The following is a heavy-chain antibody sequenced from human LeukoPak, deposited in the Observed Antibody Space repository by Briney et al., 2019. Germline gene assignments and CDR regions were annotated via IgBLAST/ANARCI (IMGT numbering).Heavy chain of an antibody. CDR3: ATTWERPREEYYYYYYMDV. V-gene: IGHV1-24*01. D-gene: IGHD1-1*01. CDR2: FDPEDGET. CDR1: GYTLTELS. Sequence: ASVKVSCKVSGYTLTELSMHWVRQAPGKGLEWMGGFDPEDGETIYAQKFQGRVTMTEDTSTDTAYMELSSLRSEDTAVYYCATTWERPREEYYYYYYMDVWGKGTTVTVSS. J-gene: IGHJ6*03.